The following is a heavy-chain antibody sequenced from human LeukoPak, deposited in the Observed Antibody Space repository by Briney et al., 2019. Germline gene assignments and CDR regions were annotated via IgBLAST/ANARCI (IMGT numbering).Heavy chain of an antibody. J-gene: IGHJ3*02. Sequence: SETLSLTCTVSGGSISSYYWGWIRQPPGKGLEWIGYIYYSGSTNYNPSLKSRVTISVDTSKNQFSLKLSSVTAADTAVYYCARATLKAGNDAFDIWGQGTMVTVSS. D-gene: IGHD5-12*01. CDR3: ARATLKAGNDAFDI. CDR2: IYYSGST. CDR1: GGSISSYY. V-gene: IGHV4-59*01.